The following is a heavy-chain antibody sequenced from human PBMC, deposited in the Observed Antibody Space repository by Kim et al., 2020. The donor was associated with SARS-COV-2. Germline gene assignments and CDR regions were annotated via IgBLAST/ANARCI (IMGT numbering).Heavy chain of an antibody. V-gene: IGHV5-51*01. CDR3: ARVGTTGDRERVNHAMDV. CDR1: GYNSNKYW. Sequence: GESLKISCKVSGYNSNKYWIAWVRQMTGKGLEWMGNIYPGDSDIRYSPSFQGQVTISVDESISTVYLQWSRLKASDTAIYYCARVGTTGDRERVNHAMDVWGQGTTVTVSS. D-gene: IGHD7-27*01. CDR2: IYPGDSDI. J-gene: IGHJ6*02.